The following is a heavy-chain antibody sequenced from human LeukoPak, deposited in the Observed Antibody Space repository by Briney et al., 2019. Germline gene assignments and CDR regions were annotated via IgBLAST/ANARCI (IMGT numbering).Heavy chain of an antibody. D-gene: IGHD2-2*01. J-gene: IGHJ4*02. V-gene: IGHV3-7*03. CDR3: ASQPAAADVDY. Sequence: GGSLRLSCAASRFTCSSYWMTWVRQAPGKGLEWVANINQDGSEKTYVDSVKGRFTISRDNAKNSLYLHMNSLRVDDTGVYYCASQPAAADVDYWGQGTLVTVSS. CDR2: INQDGSEK. CDR1: RFTCSSYW.